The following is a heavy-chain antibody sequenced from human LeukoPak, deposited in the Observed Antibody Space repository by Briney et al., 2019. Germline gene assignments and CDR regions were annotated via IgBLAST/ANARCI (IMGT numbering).Heavy chain of an antibody. V-gene: IGHV3-9*03. CDR3: AKADCSSTSCPEDV. CDR2: ISWNSGSI. CDR1: GFTFDDYA. Sequence: GGSLRLSYAASGFTFDDYAMHWVRQAPGKGLEWVSGISWNSGSIGYADSVKGRFTISRDNAKNSLYLQMNSLRAEDMALYYCAKADCSSTSCPEDVWGKGTTVTVSS. D-gene: IGHD2-2*01. J-gene: IGHJ6*04.